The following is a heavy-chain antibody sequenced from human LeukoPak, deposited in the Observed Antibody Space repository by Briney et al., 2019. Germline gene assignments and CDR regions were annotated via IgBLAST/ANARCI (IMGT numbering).Heavy chain of an antibody. CDR3: ARAWYYYDSSGYSSPSGNFDY. Sequence: ASVKVSCKASGYTFTSYDINWVRQAPGQGLEWMGWINTNTGNPTYAQGFTGRFVFSLDTSVSTAYLQISSLKAEDTAVYYCARAWYYYDSSGYSSPSGNFDYWGQGTLVTVSS. J-gene: IGHJ4*02. D-gene: IGHD3-22*01. CDR1: GYTFTSYD. CDR2: INTNTGNP. V-gene: IGHV7-4-1*02.